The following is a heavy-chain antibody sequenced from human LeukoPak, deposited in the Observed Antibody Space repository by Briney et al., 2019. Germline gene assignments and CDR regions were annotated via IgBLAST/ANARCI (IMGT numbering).Heavy chain of an antibody. CDR3: ARDRGDYYGSGSYYKHFDY. V-gene: IGHV1-18*01. D-gene: IGHD3-10*01. CDR2: ISAYNGNT. CDR1: GYTFTSYG. J-gene: IGHJ4*02. Sequence: ASVKVSCKASGYTFTSYGISWVRHAPGQGLEWIGWISAYNGNTKYAQKLQGRVNTTTDTSTSTAYMELRSLRSDDTGVYYCARDRGDYYGSGSYYKHFDYWGQGTLVTVSS.